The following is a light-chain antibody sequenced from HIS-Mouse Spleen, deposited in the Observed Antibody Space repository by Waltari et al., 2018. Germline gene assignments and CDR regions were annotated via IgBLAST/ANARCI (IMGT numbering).Light chain of an antibody. CDR1: SSDVGSYNL. J-gene: IGLJ3*02. Sequence: QSALTQPASVSGSPGQSITISCTGTSSDVGSYNLVSWYQQHPGKAPKLMIYEGRKRPSGVSNRFSGSKSGNTASLTISGLQAEDEADYYCCSYAGSSTYWVFGGGTK. CDR3: CSYAGSSTYWV. CDR2: EGR. V-gene: IGLV2-23*01.